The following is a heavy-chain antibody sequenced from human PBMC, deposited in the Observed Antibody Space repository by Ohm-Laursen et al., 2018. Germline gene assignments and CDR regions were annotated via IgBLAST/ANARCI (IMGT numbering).Heavy chain of an antibody. CDR1: GYTFTGYY. V-gene: IGHV1-2*02. CDR3: ARVSSHYYDSSGLFDY. D-gene: IGHD3-22*01. CDR2: INPNSGGT. Sequence: SVKVSCKASGYTFTGYYMHWVRQAPGQGLEWMGWINPNSGGTNYAQKFQGRVTMTRDTSISTAYMELSRLRSDDTAVYYCARVSSHYYDSSGLFDYWGQGTLVTVSS. J-gene: IGHJ4*02.